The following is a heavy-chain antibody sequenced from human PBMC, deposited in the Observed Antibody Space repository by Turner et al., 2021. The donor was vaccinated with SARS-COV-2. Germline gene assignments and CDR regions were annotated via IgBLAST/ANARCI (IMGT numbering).Heavy chain of an antibody. CDR1: GFTFSSYA. Sequence: QVQLVESGGGVVQPGRSLRLSCAASGFTFSSYAMHWVRQATGKGLEWVAVISYDGSNKYYADSVKGRFTISRDNSKNTLYLQMNSLRTEDTAVYYCARDPVVVVAATYFYYGMDVWGQGTTVTVSS. CDR2: ISYDGSNK. CDR3: ARDPVVVVAATYFYYGMDV. J-gene: IGHJ6*02. D-gene: IGHD2-15*01. V-gene: IGHV3-30*04.